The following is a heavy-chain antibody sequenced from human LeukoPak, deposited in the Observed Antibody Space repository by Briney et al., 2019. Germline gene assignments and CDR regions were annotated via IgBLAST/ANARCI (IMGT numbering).Heavy chain of an antibody. J-gene: IGHJ1*01. Sequence: ASVKVSCKVSGYTLTELSMHWVRQAPGKGLEWMGGFDPEDGETIYAQKFQGRVTMTEDTSTDTAYMELSSLRSEDTAVYYCATDVLITMVRGVINAEYFQHWGQGTQVTVSS. CDR1: GYTLTELS. CDR2: FDPEDGET. V-gene: IGHV1-24*01. CDR3: ATDVLITMVRGVINAEYFQH. D-gene: IGHD3-10*01.